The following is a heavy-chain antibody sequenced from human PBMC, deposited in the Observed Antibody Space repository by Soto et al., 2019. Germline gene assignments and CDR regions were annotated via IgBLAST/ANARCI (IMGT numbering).Heavy chain of an antibody. D-gene: IGHD4-17*01. J-gene: IGHJ3*02. CDR2: ISSSSTYI. CDR1: GFIFSSHS. Sequence: EVQLVESGGGLVKPGGSLRLSCAASGFIFSSHSMNWVRQAPGKGLESVSFISSSSTYISYADSVRGRFTVSRDNAENSLYLQMNGLRVEDTRIYYCAKGTTKRGGAFDMWGQGTTVTVSS. V-gene: IGHV3-21*01. CDR3: AKGTTKRGGAFDM.